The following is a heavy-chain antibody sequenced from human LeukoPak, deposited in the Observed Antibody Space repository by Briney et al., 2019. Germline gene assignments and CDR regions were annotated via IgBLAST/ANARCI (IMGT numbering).Heavy chain of an antibody. D-gene: IGHD4-17*01. V-gene: IGHV4-34*01. Sequence: PSETLSLTCAVHGGSFSGYYWSWIRQPPGKGLEWIGEINHSGSSNYNPSLKSRVTISVDTSKNQFSLKLSSVTAADTAVYYCARGEDGDYYFQHWGQGTLVTVSS. J-gene: IGHJ1*01. CDR2: INHSGSS. CDR3: ARGEDGDYYFQH. CDR1: GGSFSGYY.